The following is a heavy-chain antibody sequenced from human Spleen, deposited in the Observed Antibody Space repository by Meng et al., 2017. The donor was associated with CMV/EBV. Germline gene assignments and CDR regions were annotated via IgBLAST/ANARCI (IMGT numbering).Heavy chain of an antibody. CDR1: GGSFSGYY. Sequence: SETLSLTCXVYGGSFSGYYWSWIRQPPGKGLXGIGEINHSGSTNYNPSLKSRVTISVDTSKNQFSLKLSSVTAPDTAVYYCARVVPAAISWMDYWGQGTLVTVSS. CDR3: ARVVPAAISWMDY. V-gene: IGHV4-34*01. CDR2: INHSGST. D-gene: IGHD2-2*01. J-gene: IGHJ4*02.